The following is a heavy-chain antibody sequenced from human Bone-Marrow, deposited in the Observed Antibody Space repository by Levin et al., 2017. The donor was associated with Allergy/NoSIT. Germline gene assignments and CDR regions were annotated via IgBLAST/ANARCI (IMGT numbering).Heavy chain of an antibody. V-gene: IGHV1-46*01. J-gene: IGHJ5*02. Sequence: GESLKISCKASGYTFTSYYMHWVRQAPGQGLEWMGIINPSGGSTSYAQKFQGRVTMTRDTSTSTVYMELSSLRSEDTAVYYCARDHIAAAGWKLRPNWFDPWGQGTLVTVSS. CDR2: INPSGGST. CDR3: ARDHIAAAGWKLRPNWFDP. D-gene: IGHD6-13*01. CDR1: GYTFTSYY.